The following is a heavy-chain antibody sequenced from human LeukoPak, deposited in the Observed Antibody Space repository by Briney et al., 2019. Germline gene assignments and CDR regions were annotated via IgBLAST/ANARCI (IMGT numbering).Heavy chain of an antibody. J-gene: IGHJ4*02. Sequence: SETLSLTCAVYGGSFSGYFWSWIRQPPGKGLEWIGEINHSGSTNYNPSLKSRVTISVDTSKNQFSLKLSSVTAADTAVYYCARRNGTTCFDYWGQGTLVTVSS. V-gene: IGHV4-34*01. CDR3: ARRNGTTCFDY. CDR2: INHSGST. CDR1: GGSFSGYF. D-gene: IGHD4-17*01.